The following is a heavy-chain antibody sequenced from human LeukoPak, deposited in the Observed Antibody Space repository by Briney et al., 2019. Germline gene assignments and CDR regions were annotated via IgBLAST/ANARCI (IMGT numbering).Heavy chain of an antibody. CDR3: ARAYSSTWYGGDTFDI. J-gene: IGHJ3*02. V-gene: IGHV4-38-2*01. Sequence: SETLSLTCAVSRYSITRGYYWAWIRQPPGKGREWIGSIYHSGNTYYNPSLKSRLTMSVDTSKNRFSLNLRSVTAADTAVYFCARAYSSTWYGGDTFDIWGQGTMVTVSS. D-gene: IGHD2-2*01. CDR1: RYSITRGYY. CDR2: IYHSGNT.